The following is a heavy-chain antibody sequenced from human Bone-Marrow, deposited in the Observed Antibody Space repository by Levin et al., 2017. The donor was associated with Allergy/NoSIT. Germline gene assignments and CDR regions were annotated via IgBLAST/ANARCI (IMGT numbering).Heavy chain of an antibody. CDR3: TQAGGVLEWVYYFDL. Sequence: SCAASGFSFSDVWMNWVRQDPGKGLEWVGRIKSKTDGGTTHYAAPVKGRFTISSDESKNTLYPQMNSLNIENTAVYFCTQAGGVLEWVYYFDLWGRGTLVTVSS. CDR1: GFSFSDVW. CDR2: IKSKTDGGTT. D-gene: IGHD3-3*01. J-gene: IGHJ2*01. V-gene: IGHV3-15*01.